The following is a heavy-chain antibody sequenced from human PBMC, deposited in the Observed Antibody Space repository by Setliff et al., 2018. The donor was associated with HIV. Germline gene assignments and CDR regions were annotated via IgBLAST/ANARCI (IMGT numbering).Heavy chain of an antibody. V-gene: IGHV3-43D*04. CDR1: GFRFHDYA. CDR3: ARDPPWNYDSSGYPYYFDY. Sequence: PGGSLRLSCAASGFRFHDYAMHWVRQAPGKGLEWVSLVRWDGLGTYYADSVKGRFTISRDNSKNSLYLQMNSLRAEDTAVYYCARDPPWNYDSSGYPYYFDYWGQGTLVTVSS. CDR2: VRWDGLGT. D-gene: IGHD3-22*01. J-gene: IGHJ4*02.